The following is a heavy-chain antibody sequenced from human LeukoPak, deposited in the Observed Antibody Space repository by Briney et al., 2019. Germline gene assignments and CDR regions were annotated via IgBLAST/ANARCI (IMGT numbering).Heavy chain of an antibody. J-gene: IGHJ4*02. CDR3: AKAKKYCSGGSCYYFDY. CDR2: ISGSGGST. Sequence: PGGSLRLSCAASRFTFSSYAMSWVRQAPGKGLEWVSAISGSGGSTYYADSVKGRFTISRENSTNTLYLQMNSLRAEDTAVYYCAKAKKYCSGGSCYYFDYWGQGTLVTVSS. CDR1: RFTFSSYA. V-gene: IGHV3-23*01. D-gene: IGHD2-15*01.